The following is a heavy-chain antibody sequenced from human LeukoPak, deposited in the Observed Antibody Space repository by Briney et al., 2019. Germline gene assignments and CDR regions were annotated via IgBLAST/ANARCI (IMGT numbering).Heavy chain of an antibody. Sequence: GGSLRLSCAASGLTFSSHAMTWVRQAPGKGLEWVAVISGGGANTYYADSVKGRFTISRDNSNNTLYLQMRSLGTEDAAVYYCAKSIEELIRGTYYYYSYMDVWGKGTTVIVSS. D-gene: IGHD1-7*01. CDR3: AKSIEELIRGTYYYYSYMDV. V-gene: IGHV3-23*01. CDR1: GLTFSSHA. J-gene: IGHJ6*03. CDR2: ISGGGANT.